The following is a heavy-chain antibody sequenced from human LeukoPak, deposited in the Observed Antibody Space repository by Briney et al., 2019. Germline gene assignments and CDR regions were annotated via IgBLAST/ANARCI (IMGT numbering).Heavy chain of an antibody. V-gene: IGHV4-59*08. CDR3: ARRTYGSGSYYLDY. J-gene: IGHJ4*02. Sequence: SETLSLTCTVSGGSISTYYWSWIRQPPGKGLEWIGYIYYSRSTNSNPSLKSRVTISVDTSKNQFSLKLSSVTAADTAVYYCARRTYGSGSYYLDYWGQGTLVTVSS. CDR2: IYYSRST. D-gene: IGHD3-10*01. CDR1: GGSISTYY.